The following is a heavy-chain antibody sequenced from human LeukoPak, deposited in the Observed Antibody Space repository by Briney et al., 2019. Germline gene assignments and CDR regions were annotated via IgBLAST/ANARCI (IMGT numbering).Heavy chain of an antibody. CDR1: GYTFTGYY. CDR2: INPNSGAT. Sequence: EASVKVSCKASGYTFTGYYMYWVRQAPGQGLEWMGWINPNSGATNYAEKFQGRVTMTRDTSISTGYMELSRLRSDDTAVYYCARPRSCCDAMDVWGQGTTVTVSS. CDR3: ARPRSCCDAMDV. J-gene: IGHJ6*02. V-gene: IGHV1-2*02. D-gene: IGHD2-15*01.